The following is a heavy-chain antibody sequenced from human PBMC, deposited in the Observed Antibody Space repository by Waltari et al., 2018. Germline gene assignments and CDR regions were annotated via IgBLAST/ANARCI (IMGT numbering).Heavy chain of an antibody. V-gene: IGHV4-4*07. CDR3: ARGSDGDPYYYYMDV. J-gene: IGHJ6*03. Sequence: QVQLQESGPGLVKPSEALSLTCTVSGGSISSYYWSWIRQPAGKGLEWIGRIYTSGSPNYNPSLKSRVTMSVDTSKNPFSLKLSSVTAADTAVYYCARGSDGDPYYYYMDVWGKGTTVTISS. CDR2: IYTSGSP. CDR1: GGSISSYY. D-gene: IGHD4-17*01.